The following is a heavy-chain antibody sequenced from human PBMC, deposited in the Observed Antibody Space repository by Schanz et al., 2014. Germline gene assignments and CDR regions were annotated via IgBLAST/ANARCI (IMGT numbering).Heavy chain of an antibody. CDR1: GYTFTSDS. V-gene: IGHV1-46*03. D-gene: IGHD6-13*01. Sequence: QVQLVQSGAEVKKPGASVKVSCKASGYTFTSDSMHWVRQAPGQGLEWMGIITPSGGSTNYAQKLQGRVTMTRDTSTSTVYMELSSLRSEDTAVYYCARDGVDAAAGGNYWGQGTLVTVSS. CDR3: ARDGVDAAAGGNY. J-gene: IGHJ4*02. CDR2: ITPSGGST.